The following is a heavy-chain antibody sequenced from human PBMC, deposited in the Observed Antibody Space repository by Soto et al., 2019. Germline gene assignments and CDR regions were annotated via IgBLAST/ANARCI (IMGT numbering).Heavy chain of an antibody. Sequence: QVQLVQSGAEVKKPGSSVKVSCKASGGTFSSHVFNWVRQAPGQGLGWMGGIMRIIGTANYAQKFQGRVTITADESTSTAYMELSSLRSEDTAVYYCARDLEFRDGNISHLDYWGQGTLVTVSS. CDR1: GGTFSSHV. V-gene: IGHV1-69*01. CDR2: IMRIIGTA. J-gene: IGHJ4*02. CDR3: ARDLEFRDGNISHLDY. D-gene: IGHD3-10*01.